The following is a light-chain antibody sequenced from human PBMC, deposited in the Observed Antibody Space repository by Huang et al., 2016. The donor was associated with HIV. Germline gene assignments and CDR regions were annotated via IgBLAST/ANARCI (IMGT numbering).Light chain of an antibody. CDR3: QQTYITPLT. Sequence: DIQMTQSPSSLSASVGDRVTITCLASQSISSYLNLYQQKPGTAPKVLIYAATSLQSGVPSRFSGSGAGTDFTLTINNLQPEDSATYYCQQTYITPLTFGQGTKLEIK. V-gene: IGKV1-39*01. CDR2: AAT. J-gene: IGKJ2*01. CDR1: QSISSY.